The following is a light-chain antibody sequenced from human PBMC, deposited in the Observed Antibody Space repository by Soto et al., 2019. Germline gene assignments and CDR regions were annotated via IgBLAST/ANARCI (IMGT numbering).Light chain of an antibody. Sequence: QSALTQPASVSGSPGQSITISCTGTNNDVGAFDYVSWYQQHPGKAPKLILYDVNLRPSGISPRFSGCKSDTTASLTISGLLAEDDGLYYCTSYTGDNTVVFGGGTKVTVL. J-gene: IGLJ2*01. V-gene: IGLV2-14*03. CDR2: DVN. CDR1: NNDVGAFDY. CDR3: TSYTGDNTVV.